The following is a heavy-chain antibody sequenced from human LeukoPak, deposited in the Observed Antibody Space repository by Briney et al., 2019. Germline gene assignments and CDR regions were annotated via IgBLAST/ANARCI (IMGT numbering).Heavy chain of an antibody. D-gene: IGHD2-21*01. CDR1: GYSISSGYY. J-gene: IGHJ3*02. CDR3: ARPPLIVVVIADLDAFDI. CDR2: IYHSGST. V-gene: IGHV4-38-2*01. Sequence: PSETLSLTSAVSGYSISSGYYWGWIRQPPGKGLEWIGSIYHSGSTYYNPSLKSRVTISVDTSKNQFSLKLSSVTAADTAVYYCARPPLIVVVIADLDAFDIWGQGTMVTVSS.